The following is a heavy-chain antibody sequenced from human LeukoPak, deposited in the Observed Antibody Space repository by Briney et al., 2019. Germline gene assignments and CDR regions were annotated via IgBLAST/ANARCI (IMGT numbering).Heavy chain of an antibody. CDR3: AKGMHYGDYTDY. Sequence: GGSLRLSSAASGFTFSSYAMSWVRQAPGKGLEWVSGISGSGGSTYYADSVKGRFTISRDNSKNTLYLQMNSLRAEDTAVYYCAKGMHYGDYTDYWGQGTLVTVSS. CDR2: ISGSGGST. D-gene: IGHD4-17*01. CDR1: GFTFSSYA. J-gene: IGHJ4*02. V-gene: IGHV3-23*01.